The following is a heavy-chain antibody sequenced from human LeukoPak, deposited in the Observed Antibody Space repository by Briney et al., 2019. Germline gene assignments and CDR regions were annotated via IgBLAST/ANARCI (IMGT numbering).Heavy chain of an antibody. CDR2: IYTSGST. Sequence: SQTLSLTYTVSGGSISSGNYYWSWIRQPAGKALEWIGRIYTSGSTNYNPSLKSRVTMSVDTSKNQFSLKLSSVTAADTAVYYCARTLGATLLYFDYWGQGTLVTVSS. CDR3: ARTLGATLLYFDY. CDR1: GGSISSGNYY. D-gene: IGHD3-10*01. J-gene: IGHJ4*02. V-gene: IGHV4-61*02.